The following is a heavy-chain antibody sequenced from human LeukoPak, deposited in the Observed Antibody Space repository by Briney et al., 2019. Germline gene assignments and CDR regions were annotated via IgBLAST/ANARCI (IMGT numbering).Heavy chain of an antibody. J-gene: IGHJ4*02. Sequence: GGSLRLSCAASGFTFSDYYMSWIRQAPGKGLEWVSYISNSGGAIYYADSVKGRFTTSRDNAMNSLFLQMNSLRAEDTAVYYCARVRGSYSSDSWGQGTLVTVSS. CDR3: ARVRGSYSSDS. CDR1: GFTFSDYY. V-gene: IGHV3-11*04. D-gene: IGHD1-26*01. CDR2: ISNSGGAI.